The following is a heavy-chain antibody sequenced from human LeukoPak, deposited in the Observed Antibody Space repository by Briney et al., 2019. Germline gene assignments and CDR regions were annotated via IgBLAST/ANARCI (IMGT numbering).Heavy chain of an antibody. CDR3: ARDPLDF. Sequence: GGSLRLSCAASGFTFSTYTMNWVRQAPGEGLEWISYITTTSSAIYYADSVRGRFTISRDNARNSLYLQMNSLRDEDTAVYYCARDPLDFWGQGALVTVSS. V-gene: IGHV3-48*02. CDR1: GFTFSTYT. CDR2: ITTTSSAI. J-gene: IGHJ4*02.